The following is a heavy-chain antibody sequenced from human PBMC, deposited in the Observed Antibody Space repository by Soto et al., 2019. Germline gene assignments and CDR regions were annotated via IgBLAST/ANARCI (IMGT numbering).Heavy chain of an antibody. V-gene: IGHV4-34*01. CDR3: ARVGDTTVTTSTYYYYYMDV. J-gene: IGHJ6*03. D-gene: IGHD4-4*01. CDR2: INHRGST. CDR1: GGSFSGYY. Sequence: PSETLSLTCAVYGGSFSGYYWSWIRQPPGKGLEWIGEINHRGSTNYNPSLKSRVTISVDTSKNQFSLKLSSVTAADTAVYYCARVGDTTVTTSTYYYYYMDVWGKGTTVTVSS.